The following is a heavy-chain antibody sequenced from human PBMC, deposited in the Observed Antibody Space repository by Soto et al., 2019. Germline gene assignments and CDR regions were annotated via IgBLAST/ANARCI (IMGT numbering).Heavy chain of an antibody. CDR2: ISSSSSYI. CDR3: ARDQSPDYGAYLAYYYYMDV. D-gene: IGHD4-17*01. V-gene: IGHV3-21*01. J-gene: IGHJ6*03. CDR1: GFTFSSYS. Sequence: EVQLVESGGGLVKPGGSLRLSCAASGFTFSSYSMNWVRQAPGKGLEWVSSISSSSSYIYYADSVKGRFTISRDNAKNTLYLQMNSLRAADTAVYYCARDQSPDYGAYLAYYYYMDVWGKGTTVTVSS.